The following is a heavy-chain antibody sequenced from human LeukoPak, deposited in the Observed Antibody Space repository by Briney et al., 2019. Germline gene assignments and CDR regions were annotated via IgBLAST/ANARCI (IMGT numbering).Heavy chain of an antibody. V-gene: IGHV4-39*01. Sequence: PSETLSLTCTVSAGSININYNYWGWIRQPPGKGLEWIGSVYDNGNTFYNPSLKSRVTISVDTSKKQLFLKLSSVTAADTAVYYCARAPDYWGQGTLVTVSS. CDR2: VYDNGNT. CDR3: ARAPDY. J-gene: IGHJ4*02. CDR1: AGSININYNY.